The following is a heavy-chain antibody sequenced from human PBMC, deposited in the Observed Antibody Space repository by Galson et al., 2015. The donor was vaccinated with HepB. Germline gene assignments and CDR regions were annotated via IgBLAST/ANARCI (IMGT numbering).Heavy chain of an antibody. CDR2: ISGSGGST. V-gene: IGHV3-23*01. J-gene: IGHJ4*02. D-gene: IGHD6-13*01. Sequence: SLRLSCAASGFTFSSYAMSWVRQAPGKGLEWVSAISGSGGSTYYADSVKGRFTISRDNSKNTLYLQMNSLRAEDTAVYYCAKGRAPQYSSSWHLWGQGTLVTVSS. CDR1: GFTFSSYA. CDR3: AKGRAPQYSSSWHL.